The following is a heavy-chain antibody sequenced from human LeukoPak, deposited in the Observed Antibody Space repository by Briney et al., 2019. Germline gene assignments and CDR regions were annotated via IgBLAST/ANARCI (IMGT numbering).Heavy chain of an antibody. Sequence: SVTLSLTCAVYGGSFSGYYWSWIRQPPGKGLEWIGEINHSGSTNYNPSLKSRVTISVDTSKNQFSLKLSSVTAADTAVYYCASSAAAAAFDYWGQGTLVTVSS. CDR2: INHSGST. J-gene: IGHJ4*02. D-gene: IGHD6-13*01. CDR1: GGSFSGYY. V-gene: IGHV4-34*01. CDR3: ASSAAAAAFDY.